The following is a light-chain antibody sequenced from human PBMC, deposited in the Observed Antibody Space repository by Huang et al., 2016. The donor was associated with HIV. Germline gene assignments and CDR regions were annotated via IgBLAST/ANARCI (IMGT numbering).Light chain of an antibody. CDR1: QSVSSF. Sequence: DIQMTQSPSSLSASVGDRVTITCWASQSVSSFSNWYQQKPGKAPKLLIYTASDLEGGVPARFSGSGSGTDFTLTINNLQPEDFATYYCQQSYSATFGQGTKVEI. CDR2: TAS. J-gene: IGKJ1*01. CDR3: QQSYSAT. V-gene: IGKV1-39*01.